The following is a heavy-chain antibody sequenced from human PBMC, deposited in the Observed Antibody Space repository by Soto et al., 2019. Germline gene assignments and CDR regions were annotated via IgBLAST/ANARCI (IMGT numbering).Heavy chain of an antibody. CDR1: GXTFSIYA. Sequence: GSLRLTCAASGXTFSIYALHWVRQAPGKGLELVAFISFDGSNKVYADSVKGRFTISIDNSKNTLYVQMNSLRGEDTAVYYCARGRYCSGTSCYTDYYFGLDVWGQGTTGTVSS. D-gene: IGHD2-2*02. CDR3: ARGRYCSGTSCYTDYYFGLDV. J-gene: IGHJ6*02. CDR2: ISFDGSNK. V-gene: IGHV3-30-3*01.